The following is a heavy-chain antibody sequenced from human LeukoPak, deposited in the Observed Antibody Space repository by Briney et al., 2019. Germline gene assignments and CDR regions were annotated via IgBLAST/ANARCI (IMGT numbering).Heavy chain of an antibody. CDR2: ISGSGGST. CDR3: AKGGYGDHDYYYYYMDV. J-gene: IGHJ6*03. CDR1: GFTFSSYA. D-gene: IGHD4-17*01. Sequence: QPGGSLRLSCTASGFTFSSYAMSWVRQAPGKGLEWVSAISGSGGSTYYADSVKGQFTISRDNSKNTLYLQMNSLRAEDTAVYYCAKGGYGDHDYYYYYMDVWGKGTTVTVSS. V-gene: IGHV3-23*01.